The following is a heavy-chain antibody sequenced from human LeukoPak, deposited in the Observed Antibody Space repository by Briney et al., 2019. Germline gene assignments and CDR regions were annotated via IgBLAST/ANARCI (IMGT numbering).Heavy chain of an antibody. CDR3: TTDPLGMSIAAAATGLSFIDY. CDR1: GFTFSNDW. D-gene: IGHD6-13*01. Sequence: GGSLRLSCAASGFTFSNDWMNWVRQAPGKGLEWVGRIKSKTDGRTTDYAAPVKGRFTISRDDSKNTLYLHMNSLNTEDTAVYYCTTDPLGMSIAAAATGLSFIDYWGQGTLVTVSS. CDR2: IKSKTDGRTT. J-gene: IGHJ4*02. V-gene: IGHV3-15*01.